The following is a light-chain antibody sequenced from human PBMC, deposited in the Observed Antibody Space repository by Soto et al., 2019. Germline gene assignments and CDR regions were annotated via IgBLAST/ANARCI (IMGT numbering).Light chain of an antibody. CDR1: SSNIGSNY. J-gene: IGLJ1*01. V-gene: IGLV1-47*01. CDR3: AAWDYSLSDV. Sequence: QSVLTQPPSASGTPGQRVTISCSGSSSNIGSNYVYWYQQLPGTAPKLLIYRNNQRPSGVPDRFSGSKSGTSASLAISGLRSEDEADYYCAAWDYSLSDVFGTGTKLTVL. CDR2: RNN.